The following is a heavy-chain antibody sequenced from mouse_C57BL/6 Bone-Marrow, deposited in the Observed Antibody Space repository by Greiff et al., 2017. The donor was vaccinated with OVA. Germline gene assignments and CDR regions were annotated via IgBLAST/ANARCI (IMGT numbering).Heavy chain of an antibody. CDR3: ARYDYYGSSREFYYAMDY. Sequence: QVQLQQSGAELARPGASVKLSCKASGYSFTSYGISWVKQRTGQGLEWIGEIYPRSGNTYYNEKFKGKATLTADKSSSTAYMELRSLTSEDSAVYFCARYDYYGSSREFYYAMDYWGQGTSVTVSS. J-gene: IGHJ4*01. CDR1: GYSFTSYG. CDR2: IYPRSGNT. D-gene: IGHD1-1*01. V-gene: IGHV1-81*01.